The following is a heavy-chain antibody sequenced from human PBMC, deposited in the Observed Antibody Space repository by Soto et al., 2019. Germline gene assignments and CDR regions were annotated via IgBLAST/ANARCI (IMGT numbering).Heavy chain of an antibody. D-gene: IGHD3-22*01. Sequence: SETLSLTCAVSGGSISSSNWWSWVRQPPGEGLEWIGYIYYSGSTYYNPSLKSRVTISVDTSKNQFSLKLSSVTAADTAVYYCARSDSSGYYGSDYWGQGTLVTVSS. J-gene: IGHJ4*02. CDR1: GGSISSSNW. CDR3: ARSDSSGYYGSDY. CDR2: IYYSGST. V-gene: IGHV4-30-4*01.